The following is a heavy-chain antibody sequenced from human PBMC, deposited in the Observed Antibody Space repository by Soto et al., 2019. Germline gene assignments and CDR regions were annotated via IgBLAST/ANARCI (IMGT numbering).Heavy chain of an antibody. CDR3: ARDKGTTCLDT. CDR2: IWSDGSKE. Sequence: GGSLRLSCAASGLPFSTSGMHWVRQAPGKGLEWVAMIWSDGSKEYYADSVKGRFTITRDNSKNMIFLQMDSLRAEDTVVYYCARDKGTTCLDTWGQGTMVTVSS. CDR1: GLPFSTSG. J-gene: IGHJ5*02. D-gene: IGHD1-26*01. V-gene: IGHV3-33*01.